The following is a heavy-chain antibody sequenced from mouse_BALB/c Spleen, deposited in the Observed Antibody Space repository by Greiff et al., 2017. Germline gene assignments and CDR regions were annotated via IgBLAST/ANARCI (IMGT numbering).Heavy chain of an antibody. J-gene: IGHJ2*01. CDR2: INPGSGGT. CDR3: ARGDAYFDY. V-gene: IGHV1-54*01. CDR1: GYAFTNYL. Sequence: QVQLKESGAELVRPGTSVKVSCKASGYAFTNYLIEWVKQRPGQGLEWIGVINPGSGGTNYNEKFKGKATLTADKSSSTAYMQLSSLTSDDSAVYFCARGDAYFDYWGQGTTLTVSS.